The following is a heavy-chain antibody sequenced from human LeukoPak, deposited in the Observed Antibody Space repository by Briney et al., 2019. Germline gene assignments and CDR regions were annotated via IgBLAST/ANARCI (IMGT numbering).Heavy chain of an antibody. CDR2: IIPILGIA. D-gene: IGHD3-22*01. Sequence: SVKVTCKASGGTFSSYAISWVRQAPGQGLEWMGRIIPILGIANYAQKFQGRVTITADKSTSTAYMELSSLRSEDTAVYYCASSHGDYYDSSGYYFDAFVIWGQGTMVTVSS. CDR3: ASSHGDYYDSSGYYFDAFVI. J-gene: IGHJ3*02. CDR1: GGTFSSYA. V-gene: IGHV1-69*04.